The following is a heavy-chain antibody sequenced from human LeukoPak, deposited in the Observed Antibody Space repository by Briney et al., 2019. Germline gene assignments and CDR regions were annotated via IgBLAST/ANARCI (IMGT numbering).Heavy chain of an antibody. V-gene: IGHV3-33*01. Sequence: GGSLRLSRAASGFTFSSYGMHRVRQAPGKGLEWVAVIWYDGSNKYYADSVKGRFTISRDNSKNTLYLQMNSLRAEDTAVYYCARDYYGSGSYPDYWGQGTLVTVSS. CDR1: GFTFSSYG. J-gene: IGHJ4*02. CDR2: IWYDGSNK. CDR3: ARDYYGSGSYPDY. D-gene: IGHD3-10*01.